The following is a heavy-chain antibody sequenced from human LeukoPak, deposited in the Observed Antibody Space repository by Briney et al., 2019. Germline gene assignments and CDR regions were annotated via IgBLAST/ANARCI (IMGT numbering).Heavy chain of an antibody. Sequence: PSETLSLTCTVSGGSISSYYWSWIRQPPGKGLEWIGYIYYSGSTDYNPSLKSRVTISVDTSKNQFSLKLSSVTAADTAVYYCARHKRAVAGRTFDYWGQGTLVTVSS. CDR1: GGSISSYY. CDR3: ARHKRAVAGRTFDY. J-gene: IGHJ4*02. D-gene: IGHD6-19*01. CDR2: IYYSGST. V-gene: IGHV4-59*08.